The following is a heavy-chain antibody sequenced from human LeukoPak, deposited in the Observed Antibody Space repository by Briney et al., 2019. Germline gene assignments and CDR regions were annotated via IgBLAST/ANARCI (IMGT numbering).Heavy chain of an antibody. D-gene: IGHD3-22*01. V-gene: IGHV4-59*01. CDR1: GGSISTYY. CDR3: ARGNSYYDTSGYFPWESFQH. Sequence: SETLSLTCTVSGGSISTYYWSWIRQPPGKGLEWIGYILYSGSTNYNPSLKSRVTISVDTSKNQFSLKLSSVTAADTAVYYCARGNSYYDTSGYFPWESFQHWGQGTLVTVSS. CDR2: ILYSGST. J-gene: IGHJ1*01.